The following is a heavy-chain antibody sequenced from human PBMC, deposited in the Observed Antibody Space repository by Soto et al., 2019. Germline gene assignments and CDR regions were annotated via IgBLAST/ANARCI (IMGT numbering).Heavy chain of an antibody. CDR2: IIPIFGTA. CDR3: ARDQTTVTTGSAFDI. J-gene: IGHJ3*02. V-gene: IGHV1-69*13. CDR1: GGTFSSYA. Sequence: SVKVSCKASGGTFSSYAISWVRQAPGQGLEWMGGIIPIFGTANYAQKFQGRVTITADESTSTAYMELSSLRSEDTAVYYCARDQTTVTTGSAFDIWGHGTMVTVSS. D-gene: IGHD4-17*01.